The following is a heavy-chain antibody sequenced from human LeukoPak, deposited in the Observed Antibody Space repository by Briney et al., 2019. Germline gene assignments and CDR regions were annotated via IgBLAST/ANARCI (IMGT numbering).Heavy chain of an antibody. V-gene: IGHV3-30*04. CDR1: RFTLSSYA. CDR2: ISYDGDIK. J-gene: IGHJ6*02. D-gene: IGHD6-19*01. CDR3: ARAEASDAVCMDV. Sequence: GGSLRLSCAASRFTLSSYAMHWVRQAPGKGLEWVAVISYDGDIKYYTDSVEGRFTISRDNSRNTLYLQMSSLRAEDTAVYYCARAEASDAVCMDVWGQGTTVIVSS.